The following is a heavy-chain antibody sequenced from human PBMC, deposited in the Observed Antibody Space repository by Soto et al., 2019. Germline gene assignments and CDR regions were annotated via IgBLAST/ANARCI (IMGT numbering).Heavy chain of an antibody. J-gene: IGHJ4*02. CDR3: ARDGGTGDDFWDY. CDR1: GDSVSSNSAA. Sequence: SQTLSLTCAISGDSVSSNSAAWNWIRQSPSRGLEWLGRTYYRSKWYYDYAVSVKSRITINPDTSKNQFSLHLNSVTPEDTAVNYCARDGGTGDDFWDYWGQGTLVTVSS. V-gene: IGHV6-1*01. D-gene: IGHD3-3*01. CDR2: TYYRSKWYY.